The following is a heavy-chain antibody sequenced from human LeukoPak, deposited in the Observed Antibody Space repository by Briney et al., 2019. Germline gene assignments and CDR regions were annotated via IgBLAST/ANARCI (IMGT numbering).Heavy chain of an antibody. J-gene: IGHJ4*02. CDR2: ISGSGGST. Sequence: GGSLRLSCAASGFTFSSYGMSWVRQAPGKGLEWVSAISGSGGSTYYADSVKGRFTISRDNSKNTLYLQMNSLRAEDTAVYYCAKTLYSSGWYWDYWGQGTLVTVSA. CDR1: GFTFSSYG. CDR3: AKTLYSSGWYWDY. D-gene: IGHD6-19*01. V-gene: IGHV3-23*01.